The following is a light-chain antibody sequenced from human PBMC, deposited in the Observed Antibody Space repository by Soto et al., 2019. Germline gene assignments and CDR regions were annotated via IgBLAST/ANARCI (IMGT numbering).Light chain of an antibody. Sequence: EIVFTQSPPTLSLSPATRATLSCISSQSVSSSYLAWYQQKPGQAPRLLIYRASSRATGVPARFSGSGSGTDFTLTISSLEPEDLAVYYCQQYSNWARTFGQGTKVDI. V-gene: IGKV3D-20*02. CDR1: QSVSSSY. CDR3: QQYSNWART. CDR2: RAS. J-gene: IGKJ1*01.